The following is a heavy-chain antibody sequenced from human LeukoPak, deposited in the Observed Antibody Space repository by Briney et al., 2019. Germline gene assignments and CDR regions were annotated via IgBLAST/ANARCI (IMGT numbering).Heavy chain of an antibody. Sequence: SVKVSCKASGGTFSSYAISWVRQAPGQGLEWMGRIIPIFGTANYAQKFQGRVTITTDESTGTAYMELSGLRSEDTAVYYCARDLLTGTAGYWGQGTLVTVSS. CDR1: GGTFSSYA. CDR3: ARDLLTGTAGY. J-gene: IGHJ4*02. V-gene: IGHV1-69*05. CDR2: IIPIFGTA. D-gene: IGHD1-20*01.